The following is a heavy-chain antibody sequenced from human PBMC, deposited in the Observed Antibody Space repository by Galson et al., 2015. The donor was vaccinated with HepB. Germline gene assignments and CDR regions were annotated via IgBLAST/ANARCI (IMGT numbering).Heavy chain of an antibody. CDR3: ARHQWPTLLGRPDQYFDY. D-gene: IGHD6-19*01. CDR1: GYSFTSYW. V-gene: IGHV5-10-1*01. J-gene: IGHJ4*02. Sequence: QSGAEVKKPGESLRISCTGSGYSFTSYWISWVRQMPGKGLEWMGRIDPSDSYTNYSPSFQGHVTISADKSISTAYLQWSSLKASDTAMYYCARHQWPTLLGRPDQYFDYWGQGTLVTVSS. CDR2: IDPSDSYT.